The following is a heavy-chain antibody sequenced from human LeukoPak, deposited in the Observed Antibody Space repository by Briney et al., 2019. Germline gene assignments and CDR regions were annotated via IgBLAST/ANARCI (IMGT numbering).Heavy chain of an antibody. Sequence: GGSLRLSCAASGFTFSSYAMSWFRQAPGKGLEWVSAISGSGGSTYYADSVKGRFTISRDNSKNTLYLQMNSLRAEDTAVYYCAKTLIYYDSSGYYFDYWGQGTLVTVSS. V-gene: IGHV3-23*01. CDR1: GFTFSSYA. J-gene: IGHJ4*02. CDR2: ISGSGGST. D-gene: IGHD3-22*01. CDR3: AKTLIYYDSSGYYFDY.